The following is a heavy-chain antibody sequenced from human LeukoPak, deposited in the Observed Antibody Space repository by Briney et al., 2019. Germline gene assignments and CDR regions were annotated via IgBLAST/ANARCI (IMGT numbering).Heavy chain of an antibody. J-gene: IGHJ2*01. CDR2: IYPSGKT. V-gene: IGHV4-4*07. D-gene: IGHD1-26*01. CDR3: ARVTLGYWYFDL. CDR1: GDSIGGLY. Sequence: SETLSLTCTFSGDSIGGLYWNWIRQPAGKGLEWIGRIYPSGKTNYNPSLERRVTMSVDTSKNQFSLRLTSMTAADTAVYYCARVTLGYWYFDLWGRGTLVTASS.